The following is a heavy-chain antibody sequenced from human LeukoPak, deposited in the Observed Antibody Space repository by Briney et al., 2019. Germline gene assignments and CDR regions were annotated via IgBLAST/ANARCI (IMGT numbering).Heavy chain of an antibody. J-gene: IGHJ4*02. CDR1: GGSFSGYY. V-gene: IGHV4-34*01. CDR2: INHSGST. D-gene: IGHD6-6*01. CDR3: AISSSSWGNY. Sequence: PSETLSLTCAVYGGSFSGYYWSWIRQPPGKGLEWIGEINHSGSTNYNPSLKSRVTISVDTSKNQFSLKLSSVTAADTAVYYCAISSSSWGNYWGQGTLVTVSS.